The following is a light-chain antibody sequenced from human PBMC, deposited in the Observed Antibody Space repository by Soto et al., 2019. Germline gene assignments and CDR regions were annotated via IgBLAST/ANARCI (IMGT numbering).Light chain of an antibody. J-gene: IGKJ1*01. V-gene: IGKV1-5*01. Sequence: DIHMTQSPSFLSVSVGDRVTITCRTSQNINAWLAWYQQKPGKAPKLLIYDASSLESGVPSRFSGSGSGTEFTLTISSLQPDDFATYYCQQYSSHSTFGQGTKVDIK. CDR1: QNINAW. CDR3: QQYSSHST. CDR2: DAS.